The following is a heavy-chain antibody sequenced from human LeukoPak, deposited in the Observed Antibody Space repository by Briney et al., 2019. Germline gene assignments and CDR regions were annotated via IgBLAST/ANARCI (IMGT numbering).Heavy chain of an antibody. Sequence: PGGSLRLSCAVFGFTFRNDWMSWVRQTPGKGLEWVANIKQDGSEKYYVDSVKGRFTISRDNAKNSLYLQMNSLRAEDTAVYYCARDRVAAAGTNWFDPWGQGTLVTVSS. CDR2: IKQDGSEK. CDR3: ARDRVAAAGTNWFDP. CDR1: GFTFRNDW. D-gene: IGHD6-13*01. V-gene: IGHV3-7*03. J-gene: IGHJ5*02.